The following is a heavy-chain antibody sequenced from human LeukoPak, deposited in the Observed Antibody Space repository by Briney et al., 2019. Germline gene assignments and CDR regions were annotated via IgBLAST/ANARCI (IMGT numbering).Heavy chain of an antibody. Sequence: NPSETLSLTCAVSGGSISSGGYYWSWIRQHPGEGLEWIGYIFYSGSTYYHPSLKSRVTISVDTSKNQFSLKLSSVTAADTAVYYCARQRRYCSSTSCYFGYYGLDVWGQGTTVTVSS. CDR2: IFYSGST. CDR3: ARQRRYCSSTSCYFGYYGLDV. J-gene: IGHJ6*02. D-gene: IGHD2-2*01. CDR1: GGSISSGGYY. V-gene: IGHV4-31*11.